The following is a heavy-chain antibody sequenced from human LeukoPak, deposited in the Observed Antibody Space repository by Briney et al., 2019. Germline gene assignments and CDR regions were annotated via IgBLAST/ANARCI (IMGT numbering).Heavy chain of an antibody. J-gene: IGHJ5*02. V-gene: IGHV4-59*08. CDR2: IYYSGST. CDR3: ARSLLWFNNWFDP. D-gene: IGHD3-10*01. CDR1: GGSISSYY. Sequence: PSETLSLTCTVSGGSISSYYWSWIRQPPGKGLEWIGYIYYSGSTNYNPSLKSRVSISVDTSKNQFSLKLSSVTAADTAVYYCARSLLWFNNWFDPWGQGTLVTVSS.